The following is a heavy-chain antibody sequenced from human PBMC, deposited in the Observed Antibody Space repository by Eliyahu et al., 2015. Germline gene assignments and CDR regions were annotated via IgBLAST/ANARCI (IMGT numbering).Heavy chain of an antibody. CDR1: XXSISSGXYY. CDR2: IYYSGSX. V-gene: IGHV4-31*03. J-gene: IGHJ4*02. CDR3: ARVFKKYYFDY. D-gene: IGHD3-3*01. Sequence: QVQLQESGPGLVKPSQTLSLTXXXXXXSISSGXYYWSWIRQHPGKGLEWIGYIYYSGSXYYNPSLKSRVTISVDTSKNQFSLKLSSVTAADTAVYYCARVFKKYYFDYWGQGTLVTVSS.